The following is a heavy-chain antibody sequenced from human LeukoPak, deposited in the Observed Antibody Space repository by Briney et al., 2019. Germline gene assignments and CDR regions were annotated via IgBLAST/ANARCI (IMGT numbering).Heavy chain of an antibody. CDR3: ASPEYYRYYFDY. J-gene: IGHJ4*02. V-gene: IGHV3-23*01. CDR1: GFTFSSYA. Sequence: PGGSLRLSCAASGFTFSSYAMSWVRQAPGKGLEWVSAVSGSGGSTYYADSVKGRFTISRDNSKNTLYLQMNSLRAEDTAVYYCASPEYYRYYFDYWGQGTLVTVSS. D-gene: IGHD1-14*01. CDR2: VSGSGGST.